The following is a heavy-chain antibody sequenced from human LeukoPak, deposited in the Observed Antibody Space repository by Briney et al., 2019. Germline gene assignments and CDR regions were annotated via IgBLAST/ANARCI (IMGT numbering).Heavy chain of an antibody. CDR2: ISSSGSAM. Sequence: GGSLRLSCAASGFPLSSYSINWVCQAPGKGLEWVSYISSSGSAMYYVDSVKGRFTVSRDNAKNSLFLQMNSPRAEDTAVYYCVRVKGSYFDYWGQGALVTVSS. D-gene: IGHD2-15*01. CDR3: VRVKGSYFDY. V-gene: IGHV3-48*01. J-gene: IGHJ4*02. CDR1: GFPLSSYS.